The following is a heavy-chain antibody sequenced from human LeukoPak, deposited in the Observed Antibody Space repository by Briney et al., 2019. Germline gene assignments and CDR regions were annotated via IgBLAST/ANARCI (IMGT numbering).Heavy chain of an antibody. D-gene: IGHD3-22*01. CDR2: ISAYNGNT. CDR3: ARDDNYYDSSGYWNY. Sequence: ASVKVSCKASGYTFTSYGISWVRQAPGQGPEWMGWISAYNGNTNYAQKLQGRVTMTTDTSTSTAYMELRSLRSDDTAVYYCARDDNYYDSSGYWNYWGQGTLVTVSS. V-gene: IGHV1-18*01. J-gene: IGHJ4*02. CDR1: GYTFTSYG.